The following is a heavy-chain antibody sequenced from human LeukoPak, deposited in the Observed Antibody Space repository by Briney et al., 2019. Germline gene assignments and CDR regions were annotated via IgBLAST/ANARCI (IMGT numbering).Heavy chain of an antibody. D-gene: IGHD1-7*01. Sequence: GGSLRLSCAVSGFRFSSQWMTWVRQAPGTGLGWVATINSDGSAKYHVDSVKGRFTISRDNAKNLVYLQMSIMRAEDTAVYYCADLGTSDCGQGTLVTVSS. V-gene: IGHV3-7*01. J-gene: IGHJ4*02. CDR2: INSDGSAK. CDR1: GFRFSSQW. CDR3: ADLGTSD.